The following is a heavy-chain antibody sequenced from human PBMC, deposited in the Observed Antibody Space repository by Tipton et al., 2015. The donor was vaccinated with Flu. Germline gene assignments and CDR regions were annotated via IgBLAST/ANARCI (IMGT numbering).Heavy chain of an antibody. J-gene: IGHJ5*02. CDR3: MRRDYSNYVSDPKSWFDP. Sequence: LRLSCEVSGDSITSDYYWGWVRQFPGKGLEWIGSVSRSGNTDYNPSLKSRVTISIDTSKNQFFLKMKSVAAADKAVYYCMRRDYSNYVSDPKSWFDPWGQGTLVTVSS. CDR2: VSRSGNT. CDR1: GDSITSDYY. D-gene: IGHD4-11*01. V-gene: IGHV4-38-2*01.